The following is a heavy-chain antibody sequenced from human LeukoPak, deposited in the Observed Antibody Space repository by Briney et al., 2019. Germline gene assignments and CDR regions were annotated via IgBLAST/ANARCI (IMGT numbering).Heavy chain of an antibody. CDR3: GVVVAATPGNNWFDP. CDR2: IYYSGST. V-gene: IGHV4-39*07. Sequence: SETLSLTCTVSGGSISSSSYYWGWTRQPPGKGLEWIGSIYYSGSTYYNPSLKSRVTISVDTSKNQFSLKLSSVTAADTAVYYCGVVVAATPGNNWFDPWGQGTLVTVSS. J-gene: IGHJ5*02. CDR1: GGSISSSSYY. D-gene: IGHD2-15*01.